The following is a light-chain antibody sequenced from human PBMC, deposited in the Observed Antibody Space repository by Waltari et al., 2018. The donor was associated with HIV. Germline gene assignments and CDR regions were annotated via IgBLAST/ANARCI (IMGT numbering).Light chain of an antibody. Sequence: IVLTQSPLSLPVIPGEPASLSCRSSQSLLHSSGFYYLDWYLQKTGQSPQLLIYLGSHRAPGFSDSFSGGGSGTHFTLNVTRVEAYDVGIYFCMQSLQIPPTFGGGTKV. J-gene: IGKJ4*01. CDR2: LGS. CDR1: QSLLHSSGFYY. V-gene: IGKV2-28*01. CDR3: MQSLQIPPT.